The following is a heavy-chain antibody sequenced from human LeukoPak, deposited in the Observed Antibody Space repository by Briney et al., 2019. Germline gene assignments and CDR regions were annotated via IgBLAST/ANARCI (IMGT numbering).Heavy chain of an antibody. J-gene: IGHJ5*02. V-gene: IGHV4-39*07. D-gene: IGHD2-2*02. CDR3: ARVVPAAIHGWFDP. Sequence: SETLSLTCTVSGGSISSSSYYWGWIRQPPGRGLEWIGSIYYSGSTYYNPSLKSRVTISVDTSKNQFSLKLSSVTAADTAVYYCARVVPAAIHGWFDPWGQGTLVTVSS. CDR1: GGSISSSSYY. CDR2: IYYSGST.